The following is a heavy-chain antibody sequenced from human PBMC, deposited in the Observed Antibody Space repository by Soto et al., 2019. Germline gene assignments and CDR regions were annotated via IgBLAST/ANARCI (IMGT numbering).Heavy chain of an antibody. CDR2: IYYSGST. J-gene: IGHJ4*02. D-gene: IGHD4-17*01. Sequence: SETLSLTCTVSGGSISSSSYYWGWIRQPPGKGLEWIGSIYYSGSTYYNPSLKSRVTISVDTSKNQFSLKLSSVTAADTAVYYCARGTRDYGDYGYWGQGTLVTVS. CDR3: ARGTRDYGDYGY. V-gene: IGHV4-39*01. CDR1: GGSISSSSYY.